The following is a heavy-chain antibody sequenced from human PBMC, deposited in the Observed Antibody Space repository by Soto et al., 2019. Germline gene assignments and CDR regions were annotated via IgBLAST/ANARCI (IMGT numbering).Heavy chain of an antibody. Sequence: QVQLQESGPGLVKPSQTLSLTCTVSGGSISNADYYWSWVRQPPGKGLEWFGYIYYSGSSFFNPSLKSRVTMSKDTSKNQFSLRLTSVTAADTAVYYCARAIVVTVGGMDVWGRGTTVTVSS. CDR1: GGSISNADYY. CDR3: ARAIVVTVGGMDV. J-gene: IGHJ6*02. CDR2: IYYSGSS. V-gene: IGHV4-30-4*01. D-gene: IGHD5-12*01.